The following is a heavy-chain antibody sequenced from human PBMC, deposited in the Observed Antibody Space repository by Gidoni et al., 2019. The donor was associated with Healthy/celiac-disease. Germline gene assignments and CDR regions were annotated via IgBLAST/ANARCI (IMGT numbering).Heavy chain of an antibody. V-gene: IGHV1-69*02. CDR1: GGTFSSYT. J-gene: IGHJ6*02. D-gene: IGHD5-18*01. CDR3: ARFPRWIQLSQGGYGMDV. CDR2: IIPILGIA. Sequence: QVQLVQSGAEVKQHRSSVKVSCKASGGTFSSYTYSWGRQAPGQGLEWMERIIPILGIANYAQKFQGRVTITADKSTSTAYMELSSLRSEDTAVYYCARFPRWIQLSQGGYGMDVWGQGTTVTVSS.